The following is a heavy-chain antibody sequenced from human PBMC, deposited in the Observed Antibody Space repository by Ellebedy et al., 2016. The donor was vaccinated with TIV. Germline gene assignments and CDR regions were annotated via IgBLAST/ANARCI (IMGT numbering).Heavy chain of an antibody. CDR2: IYYSGST. V-gene: IGHV4-59*08. CDR3: ARVPVDDFWSLDY. Sequence: MPSETLSLTCTVSGGSISSYYWSWIRQPPGKGLEWIGYIYYSGSTNYNPSLKSRVTISVDTSKNQFSLKLSSVTAADTAVYYCARVPVDDFWSLDYWGQGTLVTVSS. D-gene: IGHD3-3*01. CDR1: GGSISSYY. J-gene: IGHJ4*02.